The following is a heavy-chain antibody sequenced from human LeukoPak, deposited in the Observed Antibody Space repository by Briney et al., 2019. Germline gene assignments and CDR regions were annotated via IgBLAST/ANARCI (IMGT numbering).Heavy chain of an antibody. CDR2: ISSSSSTI. V-gene: IGHV3-48*01. Sequence: GGSLRLSCAASGFTFSSYSMNWVRQAPGKGLEWVSYISSSSSTIYYADSVKGRFTISRDNAKNSLYLQMNSLRAEDTAVYYCVKAVYDSSGHYPLGLDYWGQGTPVTVSS. J-gene: IGHJ4*02. CDR3: VKAVYDSSGHYPLGLDY. D-gene: IGHD3-22*01. CDR1: GFTFSSYS.